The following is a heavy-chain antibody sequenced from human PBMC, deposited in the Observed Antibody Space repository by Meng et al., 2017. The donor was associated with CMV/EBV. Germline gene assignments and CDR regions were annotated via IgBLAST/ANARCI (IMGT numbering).Heavy chain of an antibody. CDR1: GYTFTGYY. CDR3: ARVNQVRIAAAGIGY. V-gene: IGHV1-2*02. Sequence: ASVQVSCNASGYTFTGYYMHWVRQAPGQGLEWMGWLNTNSGGTNYSQEFQGRVTMTRDTSISTAYMELSRLRSDDTAVYYCARVNQVRIAAAGIGYWGQGTLVTVSS. J-gene: IGHJ4*02. CDR2: LNTNSGGT. D-gene: IGHD6-13*01.